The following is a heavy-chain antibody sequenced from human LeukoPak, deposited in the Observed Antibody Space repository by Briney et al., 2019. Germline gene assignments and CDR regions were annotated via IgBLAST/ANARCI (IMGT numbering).Heavy chain of an antibody. Sequence: GGSLRLSCAASGFTFSSYAMSWVRQAPGKGLEWVSVISGSGGSTYCADSVKGRFTISRVNSESTLYLQMNSLRAEDTAVYYCAKSITAAGTVYWGQGTLVTVSS. CDR1: GFTFSSYA. CDR3: AKSITAAGTVY. CDR2: ISGSGGST. V-gene: IGHV3-23*01. J-gene: IGHJ4*02. D-gene: IGHD6-13*01.